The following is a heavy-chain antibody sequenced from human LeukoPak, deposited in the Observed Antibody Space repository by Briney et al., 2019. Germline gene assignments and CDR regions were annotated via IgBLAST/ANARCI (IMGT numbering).Heavy chain of an antibody. CDR3: ARSMIRFGGVTTFAY. CDR1: GYTFTSYG. D-gene: IGHD3-16*01. J-gene: IGHJ4*02. CDR2: ISAYNGNT. V-gene: IGHV1-18*01. Sequence: ASVKVSCKASGYTFTSYGISWVRQAPGQGLKGMGWISAYNGNTNYAQKLQGRGTMTTDTSTSTAYMELRSLRADDTDVYYCARSMIRFGGVTTFAYWGQGTLVTVSS.